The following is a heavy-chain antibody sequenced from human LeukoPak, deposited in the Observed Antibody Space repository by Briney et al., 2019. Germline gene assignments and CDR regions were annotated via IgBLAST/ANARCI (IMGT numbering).Heavy chain of an antibody. CDR1: GYTFTSYD. Sequence: ASVKVSCKASGYTFTSYDINWVRQATGQGLEWMGWMNPNSGNTGHAQKFQGRVTMTTDTSTSTAYMELRSLRSDDTAVYYCARKWFGELSRFDPWGQGTLVTVSS. J-gene: IGHJ5*02. CDR3: ARKWFGELSRFDP. V-gene: IGHV1-8*01. D-gene: IGHD3-10*01. CDR2: MNPNSGNT.